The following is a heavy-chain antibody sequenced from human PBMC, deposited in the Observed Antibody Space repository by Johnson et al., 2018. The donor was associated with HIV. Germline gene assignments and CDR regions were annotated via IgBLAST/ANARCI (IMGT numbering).Heavy chain of an antibody. V-gene: IGHV3-53*01. Sequence: VQLVESGGGLIQPGGSLRLSCAASEFTVSSNYMSWVRQAPGKGLEWVSVIYSGGSTYYADSVKGRFTISRDNSKNTLYLQMNSLRAEDTAVYYCARDPSPIVGATYAFDIWGQGTMVTVSS. CDR1: EFTVSSNY. CDR2: IYSGGST. CDR3: ARDPSPIVGATYAFDI. J-gene: IGHJ3*02. D-gene: IGHD1-26*01.